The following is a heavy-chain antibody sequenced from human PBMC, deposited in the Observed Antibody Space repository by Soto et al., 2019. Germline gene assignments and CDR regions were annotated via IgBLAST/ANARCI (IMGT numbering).Heavy chain of an antibody. CDR3: AKDRAYPRDYFHY. Sequence: GSLSLSCAASGFTFSSYAMSWVRQAPGKGLEWVSAISINGQGIYYADSVRGRFTIPRDNSRNTVFLHMDSLRAEDTAVYYCAKDRAYPRDYFHYWGQGTLVTVSS. V-gene: IGHV3-23*01. CDR1: GFTFSSYA. CDR2: ISINGQGI. J-gene: IGHJ4*02.